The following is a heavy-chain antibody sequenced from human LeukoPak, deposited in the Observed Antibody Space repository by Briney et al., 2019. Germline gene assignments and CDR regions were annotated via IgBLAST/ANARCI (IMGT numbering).Heavy chain of an antibody. J-gene: IGHJ5*02. CDR1: GFRFSSYW. CDR3: AKYNADWGCLDP. Sequence: PGGSLRLSCAASGFRFSSYWMSWVRQAPGKGLECVANMKEDGSERNYVDSVKGRFTISRDNAKNSLYLQMNSLRAEDTAVYYCAKYNADWGCLDPWGQGTLVTVSS. V-gene: IGHV3-7*02. D-gene: IGHD3-9*01. CDR2: MKEDGSER.